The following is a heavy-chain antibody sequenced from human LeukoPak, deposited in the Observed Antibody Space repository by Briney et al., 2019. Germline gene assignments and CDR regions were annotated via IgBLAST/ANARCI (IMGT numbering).Heavy chain of an antibody. Sequence: GGSLRLSCAASGFTFDDYAMHWFRQAPGKGLEWVSGISWNSGSIGYADSVKGRFTISRDNAKNSLYLQMNSLRAEDTAVYYCARADTWLGNGGFDYWGQGTLVTVSS. CDR2: ISWNSGSI. CDR3: ARADTWLGNGGFDY. V-gene: IGHV3-9*01. CDR1: GFTFDDYA. J-gene: IGHJ4*02. D-gene: IGHD5-12*01.